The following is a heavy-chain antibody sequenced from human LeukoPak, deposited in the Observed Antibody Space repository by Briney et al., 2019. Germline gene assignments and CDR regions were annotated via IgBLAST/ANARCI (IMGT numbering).Heavy chain of an antibody. V-gene: IGHV3-53*01. Sequence: GGSLRLSCAVSGFTVSSNYMSWVRQAPGKELEWVAVIYSGGSTYHADSVKGRFTISRDYSKNTLFPQMDSLRAEDTAIYYCARADGTGGPYDYWGQGTLVTVSS. CDR2: IYSGGST. D-gene: IGHD3/OR15-3a*01. J-gene: IGHJ4*02. CDR1: GFTVSSNY. CDR3: ARADGTGGPYDY.